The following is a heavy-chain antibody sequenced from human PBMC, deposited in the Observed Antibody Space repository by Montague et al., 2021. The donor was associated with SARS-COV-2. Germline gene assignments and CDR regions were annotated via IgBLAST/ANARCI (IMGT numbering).Heavy chain of an antibody. J-gene: IGHJ6*02. Sequence: SETLSLTCAVYSGSLSGYYWSWIRQAPGEGLEWIGEINYSGDTYYNPSLTSRVTISMDTSESQFSLKMTSVTAADTAVYYCARERSADYYDGSGYHSYKYGMDVWGQGTTVTVSS. CDR1: SGSLSGYY. D-gene: IGHD3-22*01. CDR2: INYSGDT. CDR3: ARERSADYYDGSGYHSYKYGMDV. V-gene: IGHV4-34*01.